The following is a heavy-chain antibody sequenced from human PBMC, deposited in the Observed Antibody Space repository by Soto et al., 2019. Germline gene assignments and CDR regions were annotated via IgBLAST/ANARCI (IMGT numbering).Heavy chain of an antibody. CDR1: GFTFSSYS. D-gene: IGHD6-6*01. V-gene: IGHV3-21*01. CDR3: AREDGGYSSSFWSAGHSRWFDP. CDR2: ISSSSSYI. Sequence: EVQLVESGGGLVKPGGSLRLSCAASGFTFSSYSMNWVRQAPGKGLEWVSSISSSSSYIYYADSVKGRFTISRDNAKNSLYLQMNSLRAEDTAVYYCAREDGGYSSSFWSAGHSRWFDPWGQGTLVTVSS. J-gene: IGHJ5*02.